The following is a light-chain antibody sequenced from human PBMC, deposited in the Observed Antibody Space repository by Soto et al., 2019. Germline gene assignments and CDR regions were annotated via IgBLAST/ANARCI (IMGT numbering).Light chain of an antibody. CDR3: QQYNSYPLT. Sequence: DIQMTQSPSTLSASVGARVTITSRASQSISSWLAWYQQKPGKAPKLLIYDASSLESGVPSRFSGSGSGTEFTLTISSLQPDDFATYYCQQYNSYPLTFGQGTKLEIK. CDR2: DAS. J-gene: IGKJ2*01. V-gene: IGKV1-5*01. CDR1: QSISSW.